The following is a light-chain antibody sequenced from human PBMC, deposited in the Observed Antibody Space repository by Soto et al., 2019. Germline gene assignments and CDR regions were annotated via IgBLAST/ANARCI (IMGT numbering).Light chain of an antibody. CDR3: QQYGSSSWT. CDR1: QSVSSSY. Sequence: EIVLTQSPGTLSLSPGERATLSCRASQSVSSSYLAWYQQKPGQAPRLLIYGASSRAAGIPDRFSGSGSGTDFTLTISRLEREDFAVYYCQQYGSSSWTFGQGTTVEIK. J-gene: IGKJ1*01. CDR2: GAS. V-gene: IGKV3-20*01.